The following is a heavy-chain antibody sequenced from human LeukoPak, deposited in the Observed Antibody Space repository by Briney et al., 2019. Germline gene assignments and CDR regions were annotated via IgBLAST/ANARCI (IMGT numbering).Heavy chain of an antibody. CDR3: ARGPWYSSSWYYFDY. J-gene: IGHJ4*02. V-gene: IGHV1-8*01. CDR1: GYTFTSYD. CDR2: MNPNSGNT. D-gene: IGHD6-13*01. Sequence: ASVKVSCKASGYTFTSYDINWVRQATGQGLEWMGWMNPNSGNTGYAQKFQGRVTMTRNTSISTAYMELSSLRSEDTAVYYCARGPWYSSSWYYFDYWAREPWSPSPQ.